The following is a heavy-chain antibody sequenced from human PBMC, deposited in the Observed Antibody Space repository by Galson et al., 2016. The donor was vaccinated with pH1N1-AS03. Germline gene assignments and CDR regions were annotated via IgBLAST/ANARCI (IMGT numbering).Heavy chain of an antibody. Sequence: SLRLSCAVGGLTFSSYAMFWLRQAPGKGLEYVSAISGNGFSTYYANSVKDRFTVSRDSSKNTLYLQMGSLRVEDMAVYYCARGPVSYANYWFPPPDYWGQGTLVTVSS. CDR1: GLTFSSYA. CDR3: ARGPVSYANYWFPPPDY. CDR2: ISGNGFST. D-gene: IGHD4/OR15-4a*01. J-gene: IGHJ4*02. V-gene: IGHV3-64*01.